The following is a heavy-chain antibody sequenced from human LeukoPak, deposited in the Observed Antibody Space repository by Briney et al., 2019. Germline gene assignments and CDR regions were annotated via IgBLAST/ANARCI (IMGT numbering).Heavy chain of an antibody. J-gene: IGHJ4*02. CDR1: GGTFSSYA. CDR3: ASTYDFWSGYDYYFDY. V-gene: IGHV1-69*01. CDR2: IIPIFGTA. D-gene: IGHD3-3*01. Sequence: SVKVSCKASGGTFSSYAISWVRQAPGQGLEWMGGIIPIFGTANYAQKFQGRVTITADESTSTAYMELSSLRSEDTAVYYCASTYDFWSGYDYYFDYWGQGTLVTVPS.